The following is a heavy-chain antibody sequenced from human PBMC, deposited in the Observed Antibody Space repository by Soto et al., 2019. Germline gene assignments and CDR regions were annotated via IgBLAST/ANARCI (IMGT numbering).Heavy chain of an antibody. Sequence: SETLSLTCTVSGGSISSYYWSWIRQPPGKGLEWIGYIYYSGSTNYNPSLKSRVTISVDTSKNQFSLKLSSVTAADTAVYYCAGNVWSGYVGTDAFDIWGQGTMVTVSS. D-gene: IGHD3-3*01. CDR2: IYYSGST. J-gene: IGHJ3*02. CDR1: GGSISSYY. CDR3: AGNVWSGYVGTDAFDI. V-gene: IGHV4-59*01.